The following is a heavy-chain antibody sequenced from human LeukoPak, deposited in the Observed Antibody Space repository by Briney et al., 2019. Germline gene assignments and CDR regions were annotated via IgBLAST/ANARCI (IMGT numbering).Heavy chain of an antibody. CDR1: GGSISSSSYY. Sequence: PSETLSLTCTVSGGSISSSSYYWGWIRQPPGKGLEWIGSIYYSGSTYYNPSLKSRVTISVDTSKNQFSLKLSSVTAADTAVYYCASRYCSSTSCYVWWFDPWGQGTLVTVSS. J-gene: IGHJ5*02. CDR2: IYYSGST. CDR3: ASRYCSSTSCYVWWFDP. D-gene: IGHD2-2*01. V-gene: IGHV4-39*07.